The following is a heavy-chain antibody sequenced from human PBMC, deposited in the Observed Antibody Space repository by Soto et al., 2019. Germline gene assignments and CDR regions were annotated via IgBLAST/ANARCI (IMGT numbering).Heavy chain of an antibody. Sequence: PVGSLSLSCAASGFTFSSYAMHWVRQAPGKGLEWVAVISYDGSNKYYADSVKGRFTISRDNSKNTLYLQMNSLRAEDTAVYYCEREGGFITGYAFDIWGQGTMVTVS. J-gene: IGHJ3*02. V-gene: IGHV3-30-3*01. D-gene: IGHD1-20*01. CDR1: GFTFSSYA. CDR3: EREGGFITGYAFDI. CDR2: ISYDGSNK.